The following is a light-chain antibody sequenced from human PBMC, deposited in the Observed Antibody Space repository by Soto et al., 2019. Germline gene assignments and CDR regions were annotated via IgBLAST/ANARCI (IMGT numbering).Light chain of an antibody. V-gene: IGKV3-20*01. J-gene: IGKJ2*01. CDR1: QSVRSNY. Sequence: EVVLTQSPGTLSLSPGEGATLSCRASQSVRSNYLAWYQQKPGQAPRLLIYGASRRATGIPDRFSGSGSGADFTLTISCLQSEDFATYYCQQYYSYPPYTFGQGTKLEIK. CDR2: GAS. CDR3: QQYYSYPPYT.